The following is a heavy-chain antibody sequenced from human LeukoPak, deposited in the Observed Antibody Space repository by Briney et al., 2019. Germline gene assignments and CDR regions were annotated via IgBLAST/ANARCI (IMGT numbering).Heavy chain of an antibody. V-gene: IGHV3-23*01. CDR2: ISGSGGGT. CDR3: AKAGVPSNLWFGELLGDSGFNYYYYYMDV. Sequence: PGGSLRLSCAASGFAFSSYAMSWVRQAPGKGLEWVSAISGSGGGTYYADSVKGLFTISRDNSKNTLYLQMNSLRAEDTAVYYCAKAGVPSNLWFGELLGDSGFNYYYYYMDVWGKGTTVTISS. D-gene: IGHD3-10*01. CDR1: GFAFSSYA. J-gene: IGHJ6*03.